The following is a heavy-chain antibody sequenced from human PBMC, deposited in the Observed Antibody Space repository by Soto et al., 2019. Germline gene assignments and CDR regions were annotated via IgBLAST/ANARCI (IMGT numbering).Heavy chain of an antibody. D-gene: IGHD2-2*01. Sequence: QVQLVQSGAEVKKPGSSVTVSCKASGGTFSSYAISWVRQAPGQGLEWMGGIIPISDTTNYAQKFPGRVTITADESTSTAYMERSSLRSEYTAVDYWARAQGSSTSLEIYYYYSYGMDVWGQGTTVTVSS. CDR1: GGTFSSYA. J-gene: IGHJ6*02. CDR2: IIPISDTT. V-gene: IGHV1-69*01. CDR3: ARAQGSSTSLEIYYYYSYGMDV.